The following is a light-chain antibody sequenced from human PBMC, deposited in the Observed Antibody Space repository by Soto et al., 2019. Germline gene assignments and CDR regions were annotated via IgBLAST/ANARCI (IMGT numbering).Light chain of an antibody. CDR1: SSDIGGYKF. J-gene: IGLJ2*01. CDR3: SSYTSSRTLV. V-gene: IGLV2-14*01. Sequence: QSALTQPASVSGSPGQSITISCTGTSSDIGGYKFVSWYQQHPGKAPKLMIYEVSNRPSGVSHRLSGSKSGNAASLTISGRKAEDEADYYCSSYTSSRTLVFGGGTKVTVL. CDR2: EVS.